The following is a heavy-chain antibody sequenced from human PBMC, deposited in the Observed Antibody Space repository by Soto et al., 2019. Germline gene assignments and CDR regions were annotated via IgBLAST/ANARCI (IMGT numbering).Heavy chain of an antibody. J-gene: IGHJ4*02. CDR2: ISAYNGNT. CDR1: GYTFTNYG. CDR3: ASLDTNVVTYDY. V-gene: IGHV1-18*01. D-gene: IGHD5-18*01. Sequence: GASVKVSCKASGYTFTNYGISWVRQAPGQGLEWMGWISAYNGNTNYAQKLQGRVTMTTDTSTSTAYMELRSLRSDDTAVYYCASLDTNVVTYDYWGQGTLVTVSS.